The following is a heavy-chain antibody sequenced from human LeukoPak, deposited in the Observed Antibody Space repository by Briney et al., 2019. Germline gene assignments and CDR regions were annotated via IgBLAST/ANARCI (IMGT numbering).Heavy chain of an antibody. J-gene: IGHJ6*03. CDR1: GGSISRSAYY. D-gene: IGHD3-22*01. Sequence: SETLSLTCGVSGGSISRSAYYWSWIRQPAGKGLEWIGRIYTSGSTNYNPSLKSRVTMSVDTSKNQFSLKLSSVTAADTAVYYCVRVIGAPNYYYYMDVWGKGTTVTVSS. CDR3: VRVIGAPNYYYYMDV. V-gene: IGHV4-4*07. CDR2: IYTSGST.